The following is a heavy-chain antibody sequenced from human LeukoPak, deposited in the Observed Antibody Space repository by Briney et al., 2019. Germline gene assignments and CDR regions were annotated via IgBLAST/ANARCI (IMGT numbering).Heavy chain of an antibody. J-gene: IGHJ4*02. V-gene: IGHV4-30-4*08. D-gene: IGHD2-2*01. CDR2: IYYSGST. Sequence: NTSETLSLTCTVSGGSISSGDYYWSWIRQPPGKGLEWIGYIYYSGSTYYNPSLKSRVTISVDTSKNLFSLKLSSVTAADTAVYYCARYAFVVVPAAHWSFDYWGQGTLVTVSS. CDR1: GGSISSGDYY. CDR3: ARYAFVVVPAAHWSFDY.